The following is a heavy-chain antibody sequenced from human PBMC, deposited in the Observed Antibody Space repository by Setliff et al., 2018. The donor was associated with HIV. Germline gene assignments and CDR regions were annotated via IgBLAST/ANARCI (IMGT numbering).Heavy chain of an antibody. D-gene: IGHD1-26*01. V-gene: IGHV3-48*01. J-gene: IGHJ4*02. CDR1: GFTFSTFG. Sequence: GGSLRLSCAASGFTFSTFGMNWLRQAPGKGLEWVSYISYTSTTMYYAESVKGRFTISRDDAKNSLYLQMHSLRAEDTAVYYCAAREGANPYYFDYWGQGALVTVSS. CDR2: ISYTSTTM. CDR3: AAREGANPYYFDY.